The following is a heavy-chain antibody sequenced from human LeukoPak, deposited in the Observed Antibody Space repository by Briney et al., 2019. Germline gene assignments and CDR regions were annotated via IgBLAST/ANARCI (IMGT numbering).Heavy chain of an antibody. CDR2: IESKTDGGTT. V-gene: IGHV3-15*04. CDR3: TTDPSSSWAIYYYYYYMDV. CDR1: GFSFSDAW. J-gene: IGHJ6*03. D-gene: IGHD6-13*01. Sequence: GGSLRLSCAASGFSFSDAWMRWVRQIPGKGLEWVGRIESKTDGGTTDYAAPVKGRFTISRDDSKNTLYLQMTGLKTEDTAVYYCTTDPSSSWAIYYYYYYMDVWGKGTTVTVSS.